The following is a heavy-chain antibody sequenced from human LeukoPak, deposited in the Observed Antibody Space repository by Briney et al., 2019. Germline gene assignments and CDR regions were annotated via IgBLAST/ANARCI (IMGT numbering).Heavy chain of an antibody. V-gene: IGHV3-21*01. D-gene: IGHD3-9*01. Sequence: GSLRLSCAASGFTFSSYSMNWVRQAPGKGLEWVSSISSSSSYIYYADSVKGRFTISRDNAKNSLYLQMNSLRAEDTAVYYCAKEYDIYAFDIWGQGTMVTVSS. CDR1: GFTFSSYS. CDR3: AKEYDIYAFDI. J-gene: IGHJ3*02. CDR2: ISSSSSYI.